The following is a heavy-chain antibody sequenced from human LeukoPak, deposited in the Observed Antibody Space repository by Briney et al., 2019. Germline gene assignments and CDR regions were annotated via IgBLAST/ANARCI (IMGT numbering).Heavy chain of an antibody. V-gene: IGHV3-48*01. CDR1: GFTFSSYS. CDR3: ARAGYSYGRYYYYMDV. Sequence: GGSLRLSCAASGFTFSSYSMTWVRQAPGKGLEWVSYISSSSSTIYYADSVKGRFTISRDNAKNSLYLQMNSLRAEDTAVYYCARAGYSYGRYYYYMDVWGKGTTVTVSS. J-gene: IGHJ6*03. D-gene: IGHD5-18*01. CDR2: ISSSSSTI.